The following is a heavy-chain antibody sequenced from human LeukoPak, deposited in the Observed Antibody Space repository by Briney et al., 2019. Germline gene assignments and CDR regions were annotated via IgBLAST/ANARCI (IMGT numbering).Heavy chain of an antibody. Sequence: ASVKVSCKASGYTFTGYYMHWVRQAPGQGLEWMGWINPNSGGTKYAQKFQGRVTMTRDTSISTAYMELSRLRSDDTAVYYCARLSVFSYSNDMDVWGKGTTVTVSS. CDR1: GYTFTGYY. J-gene: IGHJ6*03. CDR3: ARLSVFSYSNDMDV. CDR2: INPNSGGT. V-gene: IGHV1-2*02. D-gene: IGHD4-11*01.